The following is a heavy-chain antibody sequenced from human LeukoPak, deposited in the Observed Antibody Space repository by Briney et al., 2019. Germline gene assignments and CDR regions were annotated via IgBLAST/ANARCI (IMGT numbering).Heavy chain of an antibody. V-gene: IGHV4-34*01. CDR1: GGSFSGYY. D-gene: IGHD3-10*01. CDR2: INHSEDT. CDR3: GRSGWTRYYYYYMDV. J-gene: IGHJ6*03. Sequence: KPSETLSLTCAVYGGSFSGYYWIWIRQPPGQALEWIGEINHSEDTNYNPSLKSRVSISVDTSKNQFSLKLSSVTAADTAVYYCGRSGWTRYYYYYMDVWGKGTTVTVSS.